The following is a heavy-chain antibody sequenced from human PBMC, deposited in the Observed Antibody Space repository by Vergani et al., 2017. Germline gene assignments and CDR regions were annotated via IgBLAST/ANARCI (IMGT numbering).Heavy chain of an antibody. V-gene: IGHV3-9*01. CDR1: GFTFDDYA. J-gene: IGHJ2*01. Sequence: EVQLVESGGGLVQPGRSLRLSCAASGFTFDDYAMHWVRQAPGKGLEWVSGINWNSDSIAYADSVKGRFTISRDNAKNSLYLQMNSLRAEDTALYYCVKDIAASGNYWYFVLLGRGTLVTVSS. D-gene: IGHD6-13*01. CDR2: INWNSDSI. CDR3: VKDIAASGNYWYFVL.